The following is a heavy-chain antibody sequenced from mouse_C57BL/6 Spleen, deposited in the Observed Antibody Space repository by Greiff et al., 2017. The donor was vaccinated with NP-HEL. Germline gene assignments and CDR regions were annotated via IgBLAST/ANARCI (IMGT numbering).Heavy chain of an antibody. CDR3: AREEDGYYDAMYY. J-gene: IGHJ4*01. Sequence: VQLQESGPELVKPGASVKISCKASGYAFSSPWMNWVKQRPGKGLEWIGRIYPGDGDTNYNGKFKGKATLTADKSSSTADMQLSSLTSEDSAVYFCAREEDGYYDAMYYWGGGTSVTVSS. CDR1: GYAFSSPW. CDR2: IYPGDGDT. V-gene: IGHV1-82*01. D-gene: IGHD2-3*01.